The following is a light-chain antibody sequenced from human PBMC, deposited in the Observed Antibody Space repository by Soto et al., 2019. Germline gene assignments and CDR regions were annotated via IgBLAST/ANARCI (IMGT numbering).Light chain of an antibody. CDR1: SGHSTYI. CDR2: LEGSGSY. J-gene: IGLJ2*01. CDR3: ETWDINTHVV. Sequence: QSVLTLSSSASASLGSSVKLTCTLSSGHSTYIIAWHQQQPGKAPRYLMKLEGSGSYNKGSEVPDRFSGSSSGADRYLTISNLQFEDEADYYCETWDINTHVVFGGGTKLTVL. V-gene: IGLV4-60*02.